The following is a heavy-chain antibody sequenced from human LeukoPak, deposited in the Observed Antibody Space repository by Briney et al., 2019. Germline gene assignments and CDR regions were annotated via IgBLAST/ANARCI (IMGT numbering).Heavy chain of an antibody. V-gene: IGHV4-59*01. CDR3: ARVRRFEEPRRHWFDP. D-gene: IGHD3-10*01. J-gene: IGHJ5*02. CDR1: GGSISSYY. Sequence: PSETLSLTCTVSGGSISSYYWSWIRQPPGKGLECIGYIYYSGSTNYNPSLKSRVTISVDTSKNQFSLKLSSVTAADTAVYYCARVRRFEEPRRHWFDPWGQGTLVTVSS. CDR2: IYYSGST.